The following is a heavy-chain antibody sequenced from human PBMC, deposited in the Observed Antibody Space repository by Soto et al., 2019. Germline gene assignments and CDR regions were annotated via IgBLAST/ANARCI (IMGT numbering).Heavy chain of an antibody. J-gene: IGHJ4*02. CDR3: ATAGNYPFDH. CDR2: INPDGRTI. Sequence: PGGSLRFSCAASAFSFSTSWMHWVRQAPGEGLVWVSRINPDGRTINYADSVKGRFTISRDNAKNTLYLQMNILRVEDTAVYFCATAGNYPFDHWGQGTLVTVSS. D-gene: IGHD1-1*01. V-gene: IGHV3-74*01. CDR1: AFSFSTSW.